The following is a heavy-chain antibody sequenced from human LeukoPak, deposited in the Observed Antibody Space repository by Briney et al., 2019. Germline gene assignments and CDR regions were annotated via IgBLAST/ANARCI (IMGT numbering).Heavy chain of an antibody. CDR3: AKDGPLPYTSTSFGRHFLEY. V-gene: IGHV3-30*18. J-gene: IGHJ4*02. CDR1: GFTLVASA. CDR2: IKQDESSQ. Sequence: GGPWSLSFEALGFTLVASALTWPGRAPGKGLKGWAIIKQDESSQNYADSVQGRFTISRDNSKNTVDLQMNSLRAEDTAVYYCAKDGPLPYTSTSFGRHFLEYWGQGTLVTVSS. D-gene: IGHD6-13*01.